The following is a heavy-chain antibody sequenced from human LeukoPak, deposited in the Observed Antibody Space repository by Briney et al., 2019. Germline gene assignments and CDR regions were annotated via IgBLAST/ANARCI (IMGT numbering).Heavy chain of an antibody. V-gene: IGHV3-64D*09. D-gene: IGHD2-15*01. Sequence: PGGSLTLSCSASGCSLSSYALHWVRQAPGKGLEYVSAISDSGGSTYYADSVKGRFTISRDNSKNTLYLQIGSLRAEDTAVYFCVRGYSFGPYGMDVWGQGTTVTVSS. CDR3: VRGYSFGPYGMDV. CDR1: GCSLSSYA. J-gene: IGHJ6*02. CDR2: ISDSGGST.